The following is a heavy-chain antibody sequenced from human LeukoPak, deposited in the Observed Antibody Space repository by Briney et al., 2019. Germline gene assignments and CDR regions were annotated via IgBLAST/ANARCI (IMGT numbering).Heavy chain of an antibody. CDR3: ARDTVTTFRFRDYYYYGMDV. CDR2: ISGSGGAT. D-gene: IGHD4-17*01. J-gene: IGHJ6*02. V-gene: IGHV3-23*01. CDR1: GFTFSSFS. Sequence: PGGSLRLSCAASGFTFSSFSMTWVRQAPGKGLEWVSVISGSGGATYYADSVKGRFTISRDNSKNTLYLQMNSLRAEDTAVYYCARDTVTTFRFRDYYYYGMDVWGQGTTVTVSS.